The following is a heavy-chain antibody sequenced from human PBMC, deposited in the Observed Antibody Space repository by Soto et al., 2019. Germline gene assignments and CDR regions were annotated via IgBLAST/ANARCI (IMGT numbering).Heavy chain of an antibody. CDR3: GRGRSGQIVVFY. Sequence: ASVKVSCKASGYTFTGHYIHWVRQAPEQGPEWMGEIGPESGATRYAEKFQGRATMTLDTSITTVYMELKNLSPDDTAVYYCGRGRSGQIVVFYWGQGTLVTVSS. V-gene: IGHV1-2*02. CDR1: GYTFTGHY. J-gene: IGHJ4*02. D-gene: IGHD1-26*01. CDR2: IGPESGAT.